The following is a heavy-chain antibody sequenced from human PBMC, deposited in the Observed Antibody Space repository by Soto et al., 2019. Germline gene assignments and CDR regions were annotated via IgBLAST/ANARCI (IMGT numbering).Heavy chain of an antibody. J-gene: IGHJ3*02. CDR3: VRYDRINMKPYSPEGFHI. CDR1: GDSISSSNSH. D-gene: IGHD3-3*02. V-gene: IGHV4-39*01. CDR2: VYYGGAIFYSGNI. Sequence: SETLSLTCTVSGDSISSSNSHWGWTRQPPGKGLEYIGSVYYGGAIFYSGNIYYSPSLKSRVTISVDTSKNQFSLRLSSVTAADTGVYYCVRYDRINMKPYSPEGFHIWGQGTMVTVSS.